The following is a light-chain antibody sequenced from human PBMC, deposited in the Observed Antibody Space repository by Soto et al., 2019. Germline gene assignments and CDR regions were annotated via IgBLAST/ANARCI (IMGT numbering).Light chain of an antibody. CDR2: DVS. J-gene: IGLJ1*01. CDR1: SRDVGGYNY. CDR3: SSYTSSSTGV. Sequence: QSALTQPASVSGSPGQSITISCTGTSRDVGGYNYVSWYQQHPGKAPKLMIYDVSNRPSGVSNRFSGSKSGNTASLTFSGLQAEDEADYYCSSYTSSSTGVFGTGTKVTV. V-gene: IGLV2-14*01.